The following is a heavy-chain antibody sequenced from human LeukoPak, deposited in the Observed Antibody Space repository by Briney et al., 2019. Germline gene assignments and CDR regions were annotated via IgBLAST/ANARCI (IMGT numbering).Heavy chain of an antibody. D-gene: IGHD2-21*02. CDR1: GGSFSGYY. V-gene: IGHV4-34*01. CDR3: ARDRGPDHIVVVTAFDY. J-gene: IGHJ4*02. CDR2: INRSGST. Sequence: SETLSLTCAVYGGSFSGYYWSWIRQPPGKGLEWIGEINRSGSTNYNPSLKSRVAISVDTSKNQFSLKLSSVTAADTALYYCARDRGPDHIVVVTAFDYWGQGTLVTVSS.